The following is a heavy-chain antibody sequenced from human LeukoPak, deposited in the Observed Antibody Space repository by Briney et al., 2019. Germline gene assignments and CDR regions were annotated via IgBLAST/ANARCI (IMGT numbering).Heavy chain of an antibody. CDR3: ARQRSGWFDWLDP. Sequence: SETLSLTCTVSGGSISSTSYYCGWIRQSPGKGLEWIGSISYTGSTYYNPSLKSRVTIFVDTSKNQFSLKLSSVTAADTAVYYCARQRSGWFDWLDPWGQGTPVTVSS. D-gene: IGHD6-19*01. CDR1: GGSISSTSYY. J-gene: IGHJ5*02. CDR2: ISYTGST. V-gene: IGHV4-39*01.